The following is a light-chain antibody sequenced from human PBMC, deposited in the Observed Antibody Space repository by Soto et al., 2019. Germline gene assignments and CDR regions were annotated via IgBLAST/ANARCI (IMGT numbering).Light chain of an antibody. CDR1: QSISTE. CDR2: SAS. V-gene: IGKV3-15*01. Sequence: EIVMTQSPATLSVSPGERATLSCRASQSISTELAWYQQKPGQPPRLLIYSASTRATGVPARFTGSGSGSEFTHTISGLQSEDFAVYYCQQGHNWPLTFGQGTRLEI. CDR3: QQGHNWPLT. J-gene: IGKJ2*01.